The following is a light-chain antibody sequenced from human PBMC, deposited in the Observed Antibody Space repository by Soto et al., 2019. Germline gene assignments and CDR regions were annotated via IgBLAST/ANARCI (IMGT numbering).Light chain of an antibody. J-gene: IGLJ3*02. Sequence: QSALTQPASVSGSPGQSITISCTGTSSDVGGYNYVSWYQQYPGKAPKLMIYEVTNRPPGVSNRFSGSKSGNTASLTISGLQADDEAEYYCSSYRSTTSVGVFGGGTKLTVL. CDR2: EVT. CDR3: SSYRSTTSVGV. CDR1: SSDVGGYNY. V-gene: IGLV2-14*01.